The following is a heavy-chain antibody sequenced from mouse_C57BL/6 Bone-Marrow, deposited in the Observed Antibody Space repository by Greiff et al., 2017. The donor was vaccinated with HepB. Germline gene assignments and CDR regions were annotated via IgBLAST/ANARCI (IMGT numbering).Heavy chain of an antibody. CDR1: GFTFSSYG. D-gene: IGHD1-1*02. Sequence: EVHLVESGGDLVKPGGSLKLSCAASGFTFSSYGMSWVRQTPDKRLEWVATISSGGSYTYYPDSVKGRCTISRDNAKNTLYLQMSSLKSEDTALYYCARRGYYGNFDVWGTGTTVTVSS. V-gene: IGHV5-6*01. CDR2: ISSGGSYT. CDR3: ARRGYYGNFDV. J-gene: IGHJ1*03.